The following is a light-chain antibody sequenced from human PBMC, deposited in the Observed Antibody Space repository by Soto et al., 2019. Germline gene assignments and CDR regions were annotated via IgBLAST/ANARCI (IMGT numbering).Light chain of an antibody. CDR3: QQYVNWPKT. J-gene: IGKJ1*01. CDR2: GAS. V-gene: IGKV3-15*01. CDR1: QSVSSN. Sequence: EIVMTQSPATLSVSPGERATLSCRASQSVSSNLAWYQQKPGQAPRLLIYGASTRATGIPARFSGSGSGTDFTLAISSLQSEDYGVYFCQQYVNWPKTFGHGTKVDIK.